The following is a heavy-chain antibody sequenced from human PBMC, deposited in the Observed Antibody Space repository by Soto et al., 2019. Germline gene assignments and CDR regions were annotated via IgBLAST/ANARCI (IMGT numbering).Heavy chain of an antibody. CDR1: GFTFSSYA. CDR3: AKAFWSGYYLFDY. Sequence: GGSLRLSCAASGFTFSSYAMSWVRQAPGEGLEWVSAISGSGGSTYYADSVKGRFTISRDNSKNTLYLQMNSLRAEDTAVYYCAKAFWSGYYLFDYWGQGTLVTVSS. D-gene: IGHD3-3*01. V-gene: IGHV3-23*01. CDR2: ISGSGGST. J-gene: IGHJ4*02.